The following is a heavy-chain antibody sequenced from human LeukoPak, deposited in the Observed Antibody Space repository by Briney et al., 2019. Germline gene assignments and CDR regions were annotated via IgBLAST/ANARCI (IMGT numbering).Heavy chain of an antibody. V-gene: IGHV1-18*04. CDR1: GYTFTSYY. CDR2: ISAYNGNT. Sequence: ASVKVSCKASGYTFTSYYMHWVRQAPGQGLEWMGWISAYNGNTNYAQKLQGRVTMTRDTSTSTVYMELSSLRSEDTAVYYCARDADRSTWGQGTLVTVSS. CDR3: ARDADRST. J-gene: IGHJ5*02.